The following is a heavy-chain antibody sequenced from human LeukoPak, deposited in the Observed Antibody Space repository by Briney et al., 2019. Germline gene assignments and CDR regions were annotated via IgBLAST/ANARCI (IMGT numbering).Heavy chain of an antibody. CDR3: ARGRGPYGMDV. V-gene: IGHV3-74*01. J-gene: IGHJ6*02. CDR2: INTDGSST. Sequence: GGSLRLSCAASGFTFSSYWIHWVRQAPGKGLVWVSRINTDGSSTSYADSVKGRFTISRDNAKNTLNLQMNSLRAEDTAVYHCARGRGPYGMDVWGQGTTVTVSS. CDR1: GFTFSSYW. D-gene: IGHD3-10*01.